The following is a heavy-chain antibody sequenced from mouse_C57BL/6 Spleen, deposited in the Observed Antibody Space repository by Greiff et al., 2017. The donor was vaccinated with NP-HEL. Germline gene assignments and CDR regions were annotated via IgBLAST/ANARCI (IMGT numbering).Heavy chain of an antibody. CDR3: ASRESIYYGNSEGAMDY. J-gene: IGHJ4*01. D-gene: IGHD2-1*01. CDR2: IDPEDGDT. V-gene: IGHV14-2*01. Sequence: EVQLQQSGAELVKPGASVKLSCTASGFNIKDYYMHWVKQRPEQGLEWIGRIDPEDGDTKYAPKFQGKATITADTSSNTADLQLSSLTSEDSAVYYCASRESIYYGNSEGAMDYWGQGTSVTVAS. CDR1: GFNIKDYY.